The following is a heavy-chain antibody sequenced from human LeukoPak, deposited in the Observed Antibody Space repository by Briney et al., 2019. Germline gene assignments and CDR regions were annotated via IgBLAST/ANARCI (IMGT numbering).Heavy chain of an antibody. D-gene: IGHD3-16*01. CDR3: ARDQDDNYDYVWGFDY. J-gene: IGHJ4*02. V-gene: IGHV3-30-3*01. CDR1: GFTFSSYA. CDR2: ISYDGSNK. Sequence: PGRSLRLSCAASGFTFSSYAMHWVRQAPGKGLEWVAVISYDGSNKYYADSVKGRFTISRDNSKNTLYLQMNSLRAEDTVVYYCARDQDDNYDYVWGFDYWGQGTLVTVSS.